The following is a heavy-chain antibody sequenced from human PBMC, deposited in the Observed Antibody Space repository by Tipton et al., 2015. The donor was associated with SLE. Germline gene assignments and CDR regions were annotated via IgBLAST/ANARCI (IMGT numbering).Heavy chain of an antibody. J-gene: IGHJ3*02. D-gene: IGHD1-26*01. CDR2: MNPNSGNT. Sequence: QLVQSGAEVKKPGASVKVSCKASGYTFTSYDINWVRQATGQGLEWMGWMNPNSGNTGYAQKFQGRVTMTRNTSVSTAYMELRSLRSDDTAVYYCARDSARLLDAFDIWGQGTMVTVSS. V-gene: IGHV1-8*02. CDR3: ARDSARLLDAFDI. CDR1: GYTFTSYD.